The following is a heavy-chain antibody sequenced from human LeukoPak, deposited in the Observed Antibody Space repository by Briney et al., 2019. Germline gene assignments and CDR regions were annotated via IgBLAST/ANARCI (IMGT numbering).Heavy chain of an antibody. Sequence: GESLKISCRGSGYIFTTYWIVWVRQMPGKGLECMGIIYPGDSYTRYTPSFQGQVTMSADKSINPAYLQWSSLKASDTAMYYCARRQGCSSTSCPPDYWGQGTLVTVSP. CDR3: ARRQGCSSTSCPPDY. CDR2: IYPGDSYT. V-gene: IGHV5-51*01. CDR1: GYIFTTYW. D-gene: IGHD2-2*01. J-gene: IGHJ4*02.